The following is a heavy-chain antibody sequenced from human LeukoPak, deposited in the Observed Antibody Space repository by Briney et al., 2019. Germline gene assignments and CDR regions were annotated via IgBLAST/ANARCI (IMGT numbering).Heavy chain of an antibody. V-gene: IGHV4-59*01. CDR1: GGSMSGFF. Sequence: PSETLSLTCTVSGGSMSGFFWTWIRQPPGRELKWIGSIYYSGSSTKYNPSLKSRVTISVDTSKSQFSPKLNSATAADTAVYYCARVRTTIFDYYYYMDVWGKGTTVTVSS. CDR2: IYYSGSST. D-gene: IGHD3-3*01. J-gene: IGHJ6*03. CDR3: ARVRTTIFDYYYYMDV.